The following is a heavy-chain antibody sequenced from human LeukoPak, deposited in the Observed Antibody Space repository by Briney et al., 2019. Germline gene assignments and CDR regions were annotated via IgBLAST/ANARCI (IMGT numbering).Heavy chain of an antibody. CDR1: GFTFSDCY. Sequence: GGSLRLSCAASGFTFSDCYMSWIRQAPGKGLEWVSYISSSGSTIYYADSVKGRFTISRDNAKNSLYLQMNSLRAEDTAVYYCARARTVTTWESYFGYWGQGTLVTVSS. J-gene: IGHJ4*02. CDR2: ISSSGSTI. D-gene: IGHD4-17*01. CDR3: ARARTVTTWESYFGY. V-gene: IGHV3-11*01.